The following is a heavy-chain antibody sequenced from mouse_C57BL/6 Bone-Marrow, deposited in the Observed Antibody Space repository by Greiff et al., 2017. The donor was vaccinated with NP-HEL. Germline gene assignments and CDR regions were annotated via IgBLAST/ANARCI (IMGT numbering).Heavy chain of an antibody. V-gene: IGHV1-19*01. J-gene: IGHJ2*01. CDR2: INPYNGGT. CDR3: ARPSAQALVDY. D-gene: IGHD3-2*02. CDR1: GYTFTDYY. Sequence: EVQLQQSGPVLVKPGASVKMSCKASGYTFTDYYMNWVKQSHGKSLEWIGVINPYNGGTSYNQKFKGKATLTVDTSSSTAYMELNSLTSEDSAVYYCARPSAQALVDYWGQGTTLTVSS.